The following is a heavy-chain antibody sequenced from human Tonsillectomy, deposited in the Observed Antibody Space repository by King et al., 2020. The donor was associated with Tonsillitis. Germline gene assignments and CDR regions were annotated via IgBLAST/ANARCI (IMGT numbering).Heavy chain of an antibody. J-gene: IGHJ4*02. V-gene: IGHV3-66*01. D-gene: IGHD6-19*01. CDR3: ARKSSCWDFDY. Sequence: VQLVESGGGLVQPGGSLRLSCAVSGFTVSSNYMSWVRQAPGKGLEWVSVFYSGGSTYYADSVKGRFTISRDKSKNTLYLQMNSLRAEDTAVYYCARKSSCWDFDYWGQGTLGPVSS. CDR2: FYSGGST. CDR1: GFTVSSNY.